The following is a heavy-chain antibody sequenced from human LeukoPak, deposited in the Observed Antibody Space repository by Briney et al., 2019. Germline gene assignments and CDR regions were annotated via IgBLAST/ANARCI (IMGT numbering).Heavy chain of an antibody. J-gene: IGHJ4*02. D-gene: IGHD2-2*01. CDR3: SLLGYCSSTSCFDFDY. CDR2: ISAYNGNT. CDR1: GYTFTSYG. V-gene: IGHV1-18*04. Sequence: ASVKLSCKASGYTFTSYGISWVRQAPGQGLEWMGWISAYNGNTNYAQKLQGRVTMTTDTSTSTAYMELRSLRSDDTAVYYCSLLGYCSSTSCFDFDYWGQGTLVTVSS.